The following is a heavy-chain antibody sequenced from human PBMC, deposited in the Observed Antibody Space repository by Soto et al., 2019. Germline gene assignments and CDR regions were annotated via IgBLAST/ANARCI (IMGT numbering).Heavy chain of an antibody. Sequence: EVQLVESGGGLVQPGGSPTLSCAASGFTFSSYWMHWVRQAPGKGLAWVSRIKSDGSGTIYADSVKGRLTISRDNAKNTLYLQMNSLRAEDTAVYYCVRGDGDYYDGNGYLGRHWGQGTLVTVSS. CDR1: GFTFSSYW. J-gene: IGHJ4*02. CDR3: VRGDGDYYDGNGYLGRH. D-gene: IGHD3-22*01. CDR2: IKSDGSGT. V-gene: IGHV3-74*01.